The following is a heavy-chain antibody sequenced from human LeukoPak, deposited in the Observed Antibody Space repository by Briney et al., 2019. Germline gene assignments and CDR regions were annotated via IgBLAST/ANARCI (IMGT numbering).Heavy chain of an antibody. D-gene: IGHD5-24*01. V-gene: IGHV3-11*01. Sequence: PGGSLRLSCAASGFTFSMYWMSWVRQAPGKGLEWVSYISSSGSTIYYADSVKGRFTISRDNAKNSLYLQMNSLRAEDTAVYYCARRDARWLQVDAFDIWGQGTMVTVSS. CDR3: ARRDARWLQVDAFDI. CDR1: GFTFSMYW. J-gene: IGHJ3*02. CDR2: ISSSGSTI.